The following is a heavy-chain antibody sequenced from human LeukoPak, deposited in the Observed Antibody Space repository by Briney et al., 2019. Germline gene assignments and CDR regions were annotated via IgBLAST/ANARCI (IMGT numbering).Heavy chain of an antibody. CDR1: GYTFTSYY. V-gene: IGHV1-46*01. Sequence: PVALVKVSCKASGYTFTSYYMHWVRQAPGQGLEGMGIINPSGGSTSYAQKFQGRVTMTRDTSTSTVYMELSSLRSEDTAVYYCAREGSSSSSRAPLNNGFDPWGQGTLVTVSS. J-gene: IGHJ5*02. CDR2: INPSGGST. CDR3: AREGSSSSSRAPLNNGFDP. D-gene: IGHD6-6*01.